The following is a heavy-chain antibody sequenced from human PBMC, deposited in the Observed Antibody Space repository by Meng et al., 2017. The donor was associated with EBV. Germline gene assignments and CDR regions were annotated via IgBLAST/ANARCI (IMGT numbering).Heavy chain of an antibody. D-gene: IGHD3-10*01. CDR2: IYDTGTT. CDR3: AKSRSSTPGVVDY. J-gene: IGHJ4*02. CDR1: GVSVTSGTYH. V-gene: IGHV4-61*01. Sequence: QLEEPGPGLVQPSETASLPYTFFGVSVTSGTYHWSWIRQSPGKGLEWIGYIYDTGTTIYNPSLKRRVSIFLETSKNLFPLILNSVPTADTAVYYCAKSRSSTPGVVDYWGQGTLVTVSS.